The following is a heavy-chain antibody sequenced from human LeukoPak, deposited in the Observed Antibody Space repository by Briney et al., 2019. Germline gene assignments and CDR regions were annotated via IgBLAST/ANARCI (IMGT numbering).Heavy chain of an antibody. V-gene: IGHV3-21*01. D-gene: IGHD6-13*01. CDR2: ISSSSSYI. CDR3: ARDVAAAGTEDY. J-gene: IGHJ4*02. CDR1: GFTFSSYA. Sequence: PGGSLRLSCAASGFTFSSYAMHWVRQAPGKGLEWVSSISSSSSYIYYADSVKGRFTISRDNAKNSLYLQMNSLRAEDTAVYYCARDVAAAGTEDYWGQGTLVTVSS.